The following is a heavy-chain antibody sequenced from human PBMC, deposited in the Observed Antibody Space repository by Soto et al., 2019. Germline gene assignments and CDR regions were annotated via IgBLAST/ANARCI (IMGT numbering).Heavy chain of an antibody. Sequence: SETLSLTCTVSGGSIISSSYYWGWIRQPPGKGLEWIGSIYYSGSTYYNPSLKSRVTISVDTSKNQFSLKLSSVTAADTAVYYCAGIWDWYYYGMDVWGQGTTVTVSS. V-gene: IGHV4-39*01. J-gene: IGHJ6*02. CDR2: IYYSGST. CDR1: GGSIISSSYY. D-gene: IGHD1-26*01. CDR3: AGIWDWYYYGMDV.